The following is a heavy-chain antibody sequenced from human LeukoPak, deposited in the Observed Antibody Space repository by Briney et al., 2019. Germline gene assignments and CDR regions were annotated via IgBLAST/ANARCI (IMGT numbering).Heavy chain of an antibody. CDR1: GFTFSTYA. CDR2: ISAGGGST. D-gene: IGHD3-10*01. Sequence: GGSLRLSCAASGFTFSTYAMSWVRQASGKGLEWVSAISAGGGSTYYVDSVKGRFTISRDNSKNTLYLQMNSLRAEDTAVYYCAKDSPSPGWFGELLVWGQGTLVTVSS. J-gene: IGHJ4*02. V-gene: IGHV3-23*01. CDR3: AKDSPSPGWFGELLV.